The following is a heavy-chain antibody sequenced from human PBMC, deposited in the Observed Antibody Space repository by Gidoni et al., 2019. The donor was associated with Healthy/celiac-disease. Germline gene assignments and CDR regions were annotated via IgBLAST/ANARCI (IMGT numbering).Heavy chain of an antibody. CDR1: GYSISSGYY. CDR3: ARWGIAVAGN. CDR2: IYHSGST. Sequence: QVQLQESGPGLVKPSETLSLTCAVSGYSISSGYYWGWIRQPPGKGLEWIGSIYHSGSTYYNPSLKSRVTISVDTSKNQFSLKLSSVTAADTAVYYCARWGIAVAGNWGQGTLVTVSS. V-gene: IGHV4-38-2*01. J-gene: IGHJ1*01. D-gene: IGHD6-19*01.